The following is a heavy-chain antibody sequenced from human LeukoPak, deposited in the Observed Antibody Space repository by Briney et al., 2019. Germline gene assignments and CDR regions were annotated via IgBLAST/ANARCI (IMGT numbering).Heavy chain of an antibody. J-gene: IGHJ4*02. Sequence: SETLSLTCAVYGGSFSGYYWSWIRQPPGKGLEWIGEINHSGSTNYNPSLKSRVTVSVDASKNQFSLKLSSVTAADTAVYYCARPALRRYYYDSSGYPFDYWGQGTLVTVSS. CDR2: INHSGST. V-gene: IGHV4-34*01. CDR3: ARPALRRYYYDSSGYPFDY. D-gene: IGHD3-22*01. CDR1: GGSFSGYY.